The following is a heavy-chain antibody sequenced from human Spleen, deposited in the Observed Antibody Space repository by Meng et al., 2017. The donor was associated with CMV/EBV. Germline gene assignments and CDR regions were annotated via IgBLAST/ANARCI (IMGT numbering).Heavy chain of an antibody. D-gene: IGHD3-3*01. Sequence: GESLKISCAASGFTFSSYAMHWVRQAPGKGLEWVAVISYDGSNKYYADSVKGRFTISRDNAKNSLFLQMDSLRAEDTAVYYCVRDAYKSFWSGVHWGRGILVTVSS. CDR3: VRDAYKSFWSGVH. CDR1: GFTFSSYA. V-gene: IGHV3-30*04. J-gene: IGHJ4*02. CDR2: ISYDGSNK.